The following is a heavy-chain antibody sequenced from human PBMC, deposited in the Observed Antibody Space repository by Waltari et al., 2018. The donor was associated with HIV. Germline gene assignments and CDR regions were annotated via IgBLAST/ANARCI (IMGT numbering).Heavy chain of an antibody. CDR3: TTEGLYCSGGTCYSRFDP. Sequence: QVPLVQSGAEGKKPGASVKVSCKVSGYTLSDLSMHWVRQAPGKGLEWMGGYDPEQGKTIYAQNFQGRVTMTEDAATDTAYMELSSLRSEDTAVYYCTTEGLYCSGGTCYSRFDPWGQGTLVTVSS. CDR1: GYTLSDLS. V-gene: IGHV1-24*01. J-gene: IGHJ5*02. CDR2: YDPEQGKT. D-gene: IGHD2-15*01.